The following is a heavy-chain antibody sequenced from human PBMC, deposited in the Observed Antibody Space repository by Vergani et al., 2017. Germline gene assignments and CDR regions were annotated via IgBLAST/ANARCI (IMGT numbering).Heavy chain of an antibody. J-gene: IGHJ6*02. CDR1: GYTFGHFD. V-gene: IGHV3-30*02. CDR3: AKKGGTLYYYGVDV. Sequence: QEQLLQSGGGVVQPGGFLRLSCIGSGYTFGHFDMHWVRQAPGKGLAWVAFIRYDGSNPQYIDSVKGRFTISRDNSKDNLFLQMNGLRPEDTGTYFCAKKGGTLYYYGVDVWGQGTTITVSS. CDR2: IRYDGSNP. D-gene: IGHD1-26*01.